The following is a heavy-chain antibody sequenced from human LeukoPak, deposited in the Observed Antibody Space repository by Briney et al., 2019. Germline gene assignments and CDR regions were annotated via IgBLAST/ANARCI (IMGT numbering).Heavy chain of an antibody. V-gene: IGHV4-59*08. CDR2: IYYSGST. D-gene: IGHD3-3*01. J-gene: IGHJ6*03. CDR1: GGSISSYY. CDR3: ARGSPWYYDFWSGYRPDYMDV. Sequence: SETLSLTCTVSGGSISSYYWSWIRQPPGKGLEWIGYIYYSGSTNYNPSLKSRVTISVDTSKNQFSLKLSSVTAANTAVYYCARGSPWYYDFWSGYRPDYMDVWGKGTTVTVSS.